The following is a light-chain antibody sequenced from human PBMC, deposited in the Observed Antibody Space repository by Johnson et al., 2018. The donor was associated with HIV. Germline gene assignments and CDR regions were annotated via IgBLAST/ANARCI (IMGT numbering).Light chain of an antibody. CDR2: KNN. V-gene: IGLV1-51*02. CDR1: SSTIGNNN. J-gene: IGLJ1*01. CDR3: GTWDSNLSAHYV. Sequence: QSVLTQPPSVSAAPGQKVTISCSGSSSTIGNNNISWYQLLPGTPPKLLIFKNNERPSGIPDRFSGSQSGTSATLGITGLQTGDEADYYCGTWDSNLSAHYVFGTGTKVTVL.